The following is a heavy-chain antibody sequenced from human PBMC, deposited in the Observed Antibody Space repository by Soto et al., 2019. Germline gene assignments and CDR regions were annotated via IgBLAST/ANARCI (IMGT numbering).Heavy chain of an antibody. V-gene: IGHV3-33*01. D-gene: IGHD1-1*01. CDR1: GFTFYNYG. CDR3: ARDRTTWEDI. Sequence: QVQLVESGGGVVQPGRSLRLSCAASGFTFYNYGMHWARQAPGKGLEWVALIWYDGSNKYYADSVEGRFTISRDNSKNTLYLQMDSLRADDTAVYYCARDRTTWEDIWGQGTLVTVSS. J-gene: IGHJ4*02. CDR2: IWYDGSNK.